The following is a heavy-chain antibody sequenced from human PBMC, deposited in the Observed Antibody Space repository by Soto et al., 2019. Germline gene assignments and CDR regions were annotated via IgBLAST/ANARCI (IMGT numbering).Heavy chain of an antibody. CDR2: SDPSDSQT. D-gene: IGHD3-22*01. V-gene: IGHV5-10-1*01. J-gene: IGHJ4*02. CDR3: ARQIYDSDTGPNFQYYFDS. CDR1: GYSFAGYW. Sequence: GESLKISCKGSGYSFAGYWITWVRQKPGKGLEWMGRSDPSDSQTYYSPSFRGHVTISVTKSITTVFLQWSSLRASDSAMYYCARQIYDSDTGPNFQYYFDSWGQGTPVTVSS.